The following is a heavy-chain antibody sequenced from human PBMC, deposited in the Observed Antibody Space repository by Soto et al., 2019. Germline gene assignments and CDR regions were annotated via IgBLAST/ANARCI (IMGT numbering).Heavy chain of an antibody. J-gene: IGHJ5*02. Sequence: QVQLVQSGAEVKKPGSSVKVSCKASGGTFSSYAISWVRQAPGQGLEWMGGIIPIFGTANYAQKFQGRVTITADEDGSTAYMELSSLRSEDTAVYYCAREGGWGECICRSCYAWFDPWCQGTLVSVS. V-gene: IGHV1-69*01. CDR2: IIPIFGTA. CDR3: AREGGWGECICRSCYAWFDP. D-gene: IGHD2-15*01. CDR1: GGTFSSYA.